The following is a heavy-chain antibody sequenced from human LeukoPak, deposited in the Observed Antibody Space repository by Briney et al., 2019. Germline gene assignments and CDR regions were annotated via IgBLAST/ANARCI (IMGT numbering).Heavy chain of an antibody. CDR1: GGTFSSYA. V-gene: IGHV1-69*05. CDR2: IIPIFGTA. J-gene: IGHJ6*03. D-gene: IGHD6-6*01. Sequence: SVKVSCKASGGTFSSYAISWVRQAPGQGLEWMGRIIPIFGTANYAQKFQGRVTITTDESTSTAYMELSSLRSEDTAVYYCARFGALFGSSSKYYYMDVWGKGTTDTVSS. CDR3: ARFGALFGSSSKYYYMDV.